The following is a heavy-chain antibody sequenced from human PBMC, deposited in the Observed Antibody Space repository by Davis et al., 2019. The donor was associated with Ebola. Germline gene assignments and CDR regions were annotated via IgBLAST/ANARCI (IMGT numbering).Heavy chain of an antibody. J-gene: IGHJ5*02. CDR1: GYSISRSDW. CDR2: IHYGGNT. Sequence: SETLSLTCGVSGYSISRSDWWGWIRQSPGKGLEWIGHIHYGGNTEYNPSLKNRVVMSVDTSKNQFFLKLTSVTALDTAIYYCARAAGPCSRSSCLTWLGPWGQGITVTVSS. D-gene: IGHD3-22*01. CDR3: ARAAGPCSRSSCLTWLGP. V-gene: IGHV4-28*06.